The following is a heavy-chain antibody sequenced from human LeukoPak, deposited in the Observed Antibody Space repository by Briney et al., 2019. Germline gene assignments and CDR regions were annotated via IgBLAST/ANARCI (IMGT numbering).Heavy chain of an antibody. D-gene: IGHD4-23*01. Sequence: GGSVKVSCKVSGYTLTELSMHWVRQPPGKGLEWMGGFDPEDGETIYAQKFQGRVTMTEDTSTDTAYMELSSLRSEDTAVYYCATDLLADYGGKERYWGQGTLVTVSS. CDR1: GYTLTELS. CDR2: FDPEDGET. J-gene: IGHJ4*02. CDR3: ATDLLADYGGKERY. V-gene: IGHV1-24*01.